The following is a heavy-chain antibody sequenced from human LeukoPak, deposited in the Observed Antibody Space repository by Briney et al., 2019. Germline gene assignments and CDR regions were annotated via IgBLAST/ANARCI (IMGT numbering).Heavy chain of an antibody. D-gene: IGHD4-17*01. Sequence: GGSLRLSCAASGFTFSSYTMNWVRQAPGKGLEWVSAISSSSSCIYYADSVKGRFTISRHNAKRSLYLQMNSLRAEDTAVYYCARDLGGYGDYGTNFDYWGQGTLVTVSS. J-gene: IGHJ4*02. CDR3: ARDLGGYGDYGTNFDY. CDR2: ISSSSSCI. CDR1: GFTFSSYT. V-gene: IGHV3-21*01.